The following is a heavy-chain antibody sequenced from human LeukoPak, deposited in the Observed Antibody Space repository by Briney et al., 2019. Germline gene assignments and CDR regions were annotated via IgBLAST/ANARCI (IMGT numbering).Heavy chain of an antibody. CDR1: GFTFGDYA. V-gene: IGHV3-49*04. J-gene: IGHJ6*04. CDR2: IRSKAYGGTT. CDR3: TRVWFGELLYYYYGMDV. Sequence: PWGALRLSCTASGFTFGDYAMSWVRQAPGKGLEWVGFIRSKAYGGTTEYAASVKGRFTISRDDSKGIAYLQTNSLKTEDTAVYYCTRVWFGELLYYYYGMDVWGKGTTVTVSS. D-gene: IGHD3-10*01.